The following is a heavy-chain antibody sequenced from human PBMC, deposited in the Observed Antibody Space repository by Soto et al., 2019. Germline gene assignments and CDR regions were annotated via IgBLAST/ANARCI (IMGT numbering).Heavy chain of an antibody. Sequence: GGSLRLSCAASGFTFSSYAMSWVRQAPGKGLEWVSAISGSGGSTYYADSVKGRFTISRDNSKNTLYLQMNSLRAEDTAVYYCAKDIHWNDEEPDAFDIWGQGTMVTVSS. J-gene: IGHJ3*02. CDR2: ISGSGGST. CDR1: GFTFSSYA. V-gene: IGHV3-23*01. D-gene: IGHD1-1*01. CDR3: AKDIHWNDEEPDAFDI.